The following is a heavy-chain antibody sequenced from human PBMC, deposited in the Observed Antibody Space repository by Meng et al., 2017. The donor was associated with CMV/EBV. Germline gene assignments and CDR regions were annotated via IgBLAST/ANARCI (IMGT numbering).Heavy chain of an antibody. CDR1: GDTFSSYT. D-gene: IGHD1-26*01. V-gene: IGHV1-69*02. CDR3: ASGGSYPRVGWYFDL. CDR2: IIPLLGIA. Sequence: SVKVSCKASGDTFSSYTISWVRQAPGQGLEWMGRIIPLLGIANYAQKFQGRVTITADRSTSTAYMELSSLRSGDTAVYYCASGGSYPRVGWYFDLWGRGTLVTVSS. J-gene: IGHJ2*01.